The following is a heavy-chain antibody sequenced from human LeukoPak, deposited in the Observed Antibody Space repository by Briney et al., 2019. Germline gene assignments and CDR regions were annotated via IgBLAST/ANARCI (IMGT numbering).Heavy chain of an antibody. V-gene: IGHV3-73*01. J-gene: IGHJ6*02. CDR3: TRHKGDGYNPIFLYYYYGMDV. CDR2: IRSKANSYAT. Sequence: LPGGSLRLSCAASGFTFSGSAMHWVRQASGKGLEWVGRIRSKANSYATAYAASVKGRFTISRDDSKNTAYLQMNSLKTEDTAVYYCTRHKGDGYNPIFLYYYYGMDVWGQGTTVTVSS. CDR1: GFTFSGSA. D-gene: IGHD5-24*01.